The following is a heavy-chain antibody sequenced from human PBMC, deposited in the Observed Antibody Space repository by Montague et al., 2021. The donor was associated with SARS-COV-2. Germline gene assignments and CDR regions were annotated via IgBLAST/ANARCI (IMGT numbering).Heavy chain of an antibody. D-gene: IGHD2-8*01. CDR3: ARQLPPYCATNKCYPYYLDG. J-gene: IGHJ4*02. CDR1: GGSISSPDYY. CDR2: ISYTGRT. Sequence: SETLSLTCTVSGGSISSPDYYWGWIRQSPGKGLEWIGSISYTGRTYYNPSLRSRVSFSMDTSKNHFSLSLSSVTVADTAVYFCARQLPPYCATNKCYPYYLDGWGQGALVTVSS. V-gene: IGHV4-39*01.